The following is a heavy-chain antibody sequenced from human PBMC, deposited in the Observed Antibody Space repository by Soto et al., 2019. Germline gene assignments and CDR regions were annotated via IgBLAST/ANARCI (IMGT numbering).Heavy chain of an antibody. J-gene: IGHJ4*02. V-gene: IGHV1-46*01. Sequence: GASVKVSCKASGYTFTSYYMHWVRQAPGQGLEWMGIINPSGGSTSYAQKFQGRVTMTRDTSTSTVYMELSSLRSEDTAVYYCARDGYYYDSSGYYPPHPTRALDYWGQGTLVTVSS. CDR3: ARDGYYYDSSGYYPPHPTRALDY. CDR1: GYTFTSYY. D-gene: IGHD3-22*01. CDR2: INPSGGST.